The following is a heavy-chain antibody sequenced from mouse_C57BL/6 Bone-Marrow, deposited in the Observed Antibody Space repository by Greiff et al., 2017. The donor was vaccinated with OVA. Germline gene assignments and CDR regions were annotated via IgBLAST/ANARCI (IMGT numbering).Heavy chain of an antibody. Sequence: EVKLMESGPELVKPGASVKISCKASGYSFTDYNMNWVKQSNGKSLEWIGVINPNYGTTSYNQKFKGKATLTVDQSSSTAYMQLNSLTSEDSAVYYCAREDYYGSSLCWYFDVWGTGTTVTVSS. D-gene: IGHD1-1*01. V-gene: IGHV1-39*01. CDR3: AREDYYGSSLCWYFDV. CDR2: INPNYGTT. CDR1: GYSFTDYN. J-gene: IGHJ1*03.